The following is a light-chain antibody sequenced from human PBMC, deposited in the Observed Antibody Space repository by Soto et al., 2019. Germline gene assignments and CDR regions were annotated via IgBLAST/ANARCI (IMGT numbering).Light chain of an antibody. CDR3: KKSYSTLIN. Sequence: DIQLTHAPSSLAASAGDRVTITFLASQSISNYLNWYQQKPGTAHKLMIYAASSLQSGVKSRFSGSGSGTDFTLTIRSMQPEDFATYYCKKSYSTLINLGKGKRLEIK. CDR2: AAS. J-gene: IGKJ5*01. V-gene: IGKV1-39*01. CDR1: QSISNY.